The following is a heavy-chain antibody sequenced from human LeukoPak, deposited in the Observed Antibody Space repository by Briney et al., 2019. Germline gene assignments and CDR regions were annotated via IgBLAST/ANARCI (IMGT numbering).Heavy chain of an antibody. Sequence: PGGSLRLSCTASGFTFSDCDMNWFRQAPGKGLEWVSHISDTVRDTWYANSVKGRFIISRDNSRDTVYLQMSSLRPEDTALYFCAKDNYGGIFASWGQGTLVTVSS. CDR2: ISDTVRDT. V-gene: IGHV3-23*01. D-gene: IGHD4-17*01. CDR1: GFTFSDCD. CDR3: AKDNYGGIFAS. J-gene: IGHJ4*02.